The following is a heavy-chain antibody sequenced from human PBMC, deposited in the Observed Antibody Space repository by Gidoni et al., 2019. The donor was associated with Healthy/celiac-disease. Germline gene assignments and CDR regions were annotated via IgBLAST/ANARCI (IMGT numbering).Heavy chain of an antibody. J-gene: IGHJ6*02. Sequence: QVQLVESGGGVFQPGRSLRPSCAASGFTFSTYGLPWVRQAPGKGLEWVAVIWYDGSNKYYADSVKGRFTISRDNSKNTLYLQMNSLRAEDTAVYYCARAYYDFWSGYPEDYGMDVWGQGTTVTVSS. CDR3: ARAYYDFWSGYPEDYGMDV. CDR1: GFTFSTYG. V-gene: IGHV3-33*01. CDR2: IWYDGSNK. D-gene: IGHD3-3*01.